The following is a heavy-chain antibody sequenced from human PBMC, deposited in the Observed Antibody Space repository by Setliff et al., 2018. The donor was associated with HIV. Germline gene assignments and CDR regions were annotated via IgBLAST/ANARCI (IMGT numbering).Heavy chain of an antibody. CDR2: IIPIFGTA. Sequence: GASVKVSCKASGGTFSSYAISWVRQAPGQGLEWMGGIIPIFGTANYAQKFQGRVTITTDESTSTAYMELSSLRSDDTAVYYCARVVVRGVTFIAEYFQHWGQGTLVTVSS. CDR3: ARVVVRGVTFIAEYFQH. D-gene: IGHD3-10*01. V-gene: IGHV1-69*05. CDR1: GGTFSSYA. J-gene: IGHJ1*01.